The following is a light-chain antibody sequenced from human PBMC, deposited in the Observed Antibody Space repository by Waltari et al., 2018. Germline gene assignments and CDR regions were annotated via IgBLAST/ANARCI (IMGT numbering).Light chain of an antibody. J-gene: IGLJ2*01. CDR1: SSDVGGYHY. Sequence: QSALTQPASVSGSPAQSLPISCTGTSSDVGGYHYVSWYQQHPGKAPKLMIYDVFKRPSGVSNRFSGSKSGNTASLTISGLQAEDEADYYCSSYTSSSTLVFGGGTKLTVL. CDR3: SSYTSSSTLV. V-gene: IGLV2-14*01. CDR2: DVF.